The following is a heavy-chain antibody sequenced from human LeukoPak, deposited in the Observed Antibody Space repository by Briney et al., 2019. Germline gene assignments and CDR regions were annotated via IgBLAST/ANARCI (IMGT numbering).Heavy chain of an antibody. Sequence: SVKVSCKASGYTFTSYGISWVRQAPGQGLEWMGGIIPIFGTANYAQKFQGRVTITADESTSTAYMELRSLRSDDTAVYYCARDVFYYDSSGYLYYFDYWGQGTLVTVSS. V-gene: IGHV1-69*13. CDR3: ARDVFYYDSSGYLYYFDY. CDR2: IIPIFGTA. CDR1: GYTFTSYG. D-gene: IGHD3-22*01. J-gene: IGHJ4*02.